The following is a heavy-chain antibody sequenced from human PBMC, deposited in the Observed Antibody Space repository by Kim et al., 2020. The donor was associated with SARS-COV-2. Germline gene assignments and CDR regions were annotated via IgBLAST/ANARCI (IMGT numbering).Heavy chain of an antibody. Sequence: GGSLRLSCAASGFTFSNFEMNWVRQAPGEGLEWLSYISSSVSTIYYADSVKGRFTISRDNAKNSLYLQMNSLRAEDTAVYYCARLPFSAQYYYFYYMDVWGKGTTVTVSS. J-gene: IGHJ6*03. CDR3: ARLPFSAQYYYFYYMDV. V-gene: IGHV3-48*03. D-gene: IGHD6-25*01. CDR2: ISSSVSTI. CDR1: GFTFSNFE.